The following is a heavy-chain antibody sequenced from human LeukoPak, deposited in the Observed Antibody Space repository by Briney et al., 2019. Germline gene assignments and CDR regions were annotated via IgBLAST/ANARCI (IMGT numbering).Heavy chain of an antibody. D-gene: IGHD3-10*01. CDR2: IYTSGST. Sequence: SETLSLTCTVSGGSISSGSYYWSWIRQPAGKGLEWIGRIYTSGSTNYNPSLKSRVTISVDTSKNQFSLKLSSVTAADTAVYYCARGGIWFGEFQSADAFDIWGQGTMVTVSS. J-gene: IGHJ3*02. CDR3: ARGGIWFGEFQSADAFDI. CDR1: GGSISSGSYY. V-gene: IGHV4-61*02.